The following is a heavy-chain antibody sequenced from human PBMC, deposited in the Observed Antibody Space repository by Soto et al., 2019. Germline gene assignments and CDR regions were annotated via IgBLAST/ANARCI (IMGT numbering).Heavy chain of an antibody. CDR1: GYAFISYY. J-gene: IGHJ4*02. CDR3: ARKYYFDY. V-gene: IGHV1-46*01. CDR2: INPGDGGT. Sequence: QVQLVQSGAEVKRPGASVKVSCKASGYAFISYYMHWVRQSPGQGLEWMGVINPGDGGTTYAQEFQGRVTMTRDTSTRTVYMELSRLRSEDTAVYYCARKYYFDYWGQGTLVTVSS.